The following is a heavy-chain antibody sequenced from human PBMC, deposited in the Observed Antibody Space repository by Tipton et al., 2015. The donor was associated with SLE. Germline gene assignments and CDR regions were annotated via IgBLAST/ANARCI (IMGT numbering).Heavy chain of an antibody. Sequence: TLSLTCTVSGASISSGGHYWTWIRQHPAKGLELIGYIYHSGTTYYNPSLKSRITMSVDTSNNQFSLTLTSVIAADTAVYYCAGDSGGSYYDNGGYYQLANRHFDYWGRGTLVTVSS. CDR3: AGDSGGSYYDNGGYYQLANRHFDY. CDR2: IYHSGTT. V-gene: IGHV4-31*03. J-gene: IGHJ4*02. CDR1: GASISSGGHY. D-gene: IGHD3-22*01.